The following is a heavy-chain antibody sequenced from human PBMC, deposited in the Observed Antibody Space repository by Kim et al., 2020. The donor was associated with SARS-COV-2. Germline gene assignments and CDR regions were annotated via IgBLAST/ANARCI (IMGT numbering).Heavy chain of an antibody. CDR2: IYPADSDT. CDR1: GYSFTSYW. D-gene: IGHD3-16*01. J-gene: IGHJ4*02. V-gene: IGHV5-51*01. CDR3: VSQFMSWNY. Sequence: GESLKISCKCSGYSFTSYWIGWVRQMPGKGLEWMGIIYPADSDTKYRPTFQGQVTISADKSISTAYLQWSSLKASDTAMYYCVSQFMSWNYWGQGTLVTVSS.